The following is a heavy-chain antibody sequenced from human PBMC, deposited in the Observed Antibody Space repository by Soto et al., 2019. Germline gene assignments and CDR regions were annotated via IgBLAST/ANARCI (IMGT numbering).Heavy chain of an antibody. V-gene: IGHV4-4*07. CDR1: GGSINSNW. CDR2: VYSSGTT. D-gene: IGHD3-10*01. CDR3: ARDIGSYAYGEGY. Sequence: PSETLSLTCSVSGGSINSNWWSWIRQPAGKGLEWIGRVYSSGTTDYNPSLNSRATMSVETSKNQFSLKLSSVTAADTAVYYCARDIGSYAYGEGYWGQGIQVTAPQ. J-gene: IGHJ4*02.